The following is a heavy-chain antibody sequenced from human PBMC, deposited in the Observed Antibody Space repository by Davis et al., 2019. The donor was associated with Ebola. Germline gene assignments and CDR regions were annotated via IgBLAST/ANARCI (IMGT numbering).Heavy chain of an antibody. CDR2: IYYSGST. CDR1: GGSVSSGSYY. V-gene: IGHV4-61*01. D-gene: IGHD5-18*01. Sequence: PSETLSLTCTVSGGSVSSGSYYWSWIRQPPGKGLEWIGYIYYSGSTNYNPSLKSRVTISVDTSKNQFSLKLSSVTAADTAVYYCARDPWRYSYGYNYFNYWGQGTLVTVSS. CDR3: ARDPWRYSYGYNYFNY. J-gene: IGHJ4*02.